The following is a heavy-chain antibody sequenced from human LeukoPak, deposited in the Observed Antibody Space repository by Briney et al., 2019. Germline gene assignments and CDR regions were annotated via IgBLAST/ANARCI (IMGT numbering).Heavy chain of an antibody. J-gene: IGHJ1*01. CDR3: ARVDGSNSEYFQH. CDR1: GFTFSSYP. Sequence: GRSLRLSCAASGFTFSSYPMHWVRQAPGKGLEWVAVISYDGSNKYYADSVKGRFTISRDNSKNTLYLQMNSLRAEDTAVYYCARVDGSNSEYFQHWGQGTLVTVSS. D-gene: IGHD5-24*01. V-gene: IGHV3-30-3*01. CDR2: ISYDGSNK.